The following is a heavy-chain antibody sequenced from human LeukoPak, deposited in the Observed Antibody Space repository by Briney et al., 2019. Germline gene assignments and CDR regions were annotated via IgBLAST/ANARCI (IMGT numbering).Heavy chain of an antibody. Sequence: GGSLRLSCAASGFTVSSNYMSWVRQAPGKGLEWVSVIYSGGSTYYADSVKGRFTISRDNSKNTLYLQMNSLRAEDTAVYYCARRRGAAGILFRTGPKTNWFDPWGQGTLVTVSS. V-gene: IGHV3-66*04. CDR1: GFTVSSNY. CDR3: ARRRGAAGILFRTGPKTNWFDP. D-gene: IGHD6-13*01. J-gene: IGHJ5*02. CDR2: IYSGGST.